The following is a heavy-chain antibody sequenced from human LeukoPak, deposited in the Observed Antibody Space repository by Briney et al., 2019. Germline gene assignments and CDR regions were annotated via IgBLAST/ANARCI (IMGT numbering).Heavy chain of an antibody. CDR2: ISGSGGST. Sequence: GGTLRLSCAASGFTFSSYAMSWVRQAPGKGLEWVSAISGSGGSTYYADSVKGRFTISRDNSKNTLYLQMNSLRAEDTAVYYCARRYSSSWYGAFDIWGQGTMVTVSS. D-gene: IGHD6-13*01. CDR3: ARRYSSSWYGAFDI. V-gene: IGHV3-23*01. J-gene: IGHJ3*02. CDR1: GFTFSSYA.